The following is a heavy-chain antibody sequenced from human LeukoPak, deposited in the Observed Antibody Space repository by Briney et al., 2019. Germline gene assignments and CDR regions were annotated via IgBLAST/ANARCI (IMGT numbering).Heavy chain of an antibody. J-gene: IGHJ6*02. CDR3: ARDDHSPHYHYAMGV. V-gene: IGHV4-59*01. CDR1: GGSISSSS. Sequence: SETLSLTCTVSGGSISSSSWSWVRQDPGKRLEWIGFIWYSGDTDYNPSLRSRVTISVDTSKNQFSLKLNSVTAADTAVYYCARDDHSPHYHYAMGVWGQGITVTVSS. CDR2: IWYSGDT. D-gene: IGHD4-11*01.